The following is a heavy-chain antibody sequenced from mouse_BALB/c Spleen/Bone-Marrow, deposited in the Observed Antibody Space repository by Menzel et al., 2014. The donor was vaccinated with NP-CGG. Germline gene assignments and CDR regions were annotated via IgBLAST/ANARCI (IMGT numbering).Heavy chain of an antibody. CDR2: ISTYYGDA. J-gene: IGHJ3*01. Sequence: VKLQESGAELVGPGVSVKISCKGSGHTFADYAMHWVKQSHAKSLEWIGVISTYYGDASYNQKFKGKATMTVDKSSSTAYMELARLTSEDSAIYYCARDYDYGFAYWGQGTLVTVSA. D-gene: IGHD2-4*01. CDR3: ARDYDYGFAY. V-gene: IGHV1S137*01. CDR1: GHTFADYA.